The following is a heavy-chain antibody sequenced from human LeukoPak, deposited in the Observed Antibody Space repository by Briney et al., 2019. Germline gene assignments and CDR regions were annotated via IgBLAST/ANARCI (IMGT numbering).Heavy chain of an antibody. V-gene: IGHV3-74*01. CDR3: ARCSGSYQFDY. CDR2: VKSDGSST. J-gene: IGHJ4*02. CDR1: GFTFSNYW. Sequence: QPGGSLRLSCAASGFTFSNYWMHWVRQAPGKGLVWVSRVKSDGSSTSYADSVKGRFTISRDNAKNSLYLQMNSLRAEDTAVYYCARCSGSYQFDYWGQGTLVTVSS. D-gene: IGHD1-26*01.